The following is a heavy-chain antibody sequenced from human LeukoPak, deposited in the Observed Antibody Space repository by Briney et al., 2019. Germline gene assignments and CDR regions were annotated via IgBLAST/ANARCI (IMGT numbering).Heavy chain of an antibody. CDR1: GYTFTNYD. CDR2: MNPNSGNT. J-gene: IGHJ5*02. V-gene: IGHV1-8*01. Sequence: ASVKVSCKASGYTFTNYDINWVRQATGQGLEWMGWMNPNSGNTGYAQKFQGRVTMTRNTSISTAYMELSSLRSEDTAVYYCARVVRGVNWFDPWGQGTLVTVSS. CDR3: ARVVRGVNWFDP. D-gene: IGHD3-10*01.